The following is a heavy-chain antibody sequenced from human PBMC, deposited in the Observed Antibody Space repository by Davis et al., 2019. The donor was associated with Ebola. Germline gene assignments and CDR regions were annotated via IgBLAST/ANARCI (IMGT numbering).Heavy chain of an antibody. D-gene: IGHD6-6*01. Sequence: SETLSLTCAVYGGSFSGYYLSWIRQPPGKGLEWIGEIYHSGSTNYNPSLKRRVTISVDKSKNQFSLKLSSVTAADTAVYYCARVGPNSLHQPVHYYYGMDVWGQGTTVTVSS. CDR1: GGSFSGYY. J-gene: IGHJ6*02. CDR2: IYHSGST. CDR3: ARVGPNSLHQPVHYYYGMDV. V-gene: IGHV4-34*01.